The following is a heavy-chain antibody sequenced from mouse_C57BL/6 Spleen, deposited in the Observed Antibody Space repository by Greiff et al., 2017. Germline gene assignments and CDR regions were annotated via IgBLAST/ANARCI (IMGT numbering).Heavy chain of an antibody. D-gene: IGHD3-2*02. V-gene: IGHV1-61*01. Sequence: QVQLQQPGAELVRPGSSVKLSCKASGYTFTSYWMDWVKQRPGQGLEWIGNIYPSDSETHYNQKFKDKATLTVDKSSSTAYMQLSSLTSEDSAVYYCARDGAAQSYYFDYWGQGTTRTVSS. CDR3: ARDGAAQSYYFDY. J-gene: IGHJ2*01. CDR2: IYPSDSET. CDR1: GYTFTSYW.